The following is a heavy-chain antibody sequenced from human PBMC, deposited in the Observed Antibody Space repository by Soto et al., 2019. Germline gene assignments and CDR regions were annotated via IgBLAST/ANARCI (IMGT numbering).Heavy chain of an antibody. CDR1: GGSISPYY. CDR2: IYASGST. V-gene: IGHV4-4*07. D-gene: IGHD2-15*01. CDR3: ARGAMVIIPSATAFDY. J-gene: IGHJ4*02. Sequence: SETLSLTCSVSGGSISPYYWSWIRQPAGKGLEWIGRIYASGSTNYNPSLKSRVTMSVATSKNQFSLKLTSVTAADTATYYCARGAMVIIPSATAFDYWGQGNLVTVSS.